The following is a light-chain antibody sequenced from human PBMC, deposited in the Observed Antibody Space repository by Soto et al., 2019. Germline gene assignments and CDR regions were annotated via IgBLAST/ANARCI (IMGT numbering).Light chain of an antibody. V-gene: IGKV1-5*03. CDR1: QSISSW. CDR2: KAS. Sequence: DIQMTQSPSTLSASVGDRVTITCRASQSISSWLAWYQQKPGKAPKLLIYKASSLESGVPSRFSGSGSGTEFPLTSSSLQTDDFATYYCQQYNSYSTFGQGTKVEIK. J-gene: IGKJ1*01. CDR3: QQYNSYST.